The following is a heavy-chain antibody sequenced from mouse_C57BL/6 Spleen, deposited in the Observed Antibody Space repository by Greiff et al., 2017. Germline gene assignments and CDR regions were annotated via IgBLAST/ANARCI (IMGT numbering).Heavy chain of an antibody. J-gene: IGHJ3*01. Sequence: VQLQQSGPELVKPGASVKISCKASGYTFTDYYMNWVKQSPGKSLEWIGDINPNNGGTSYNQKFKGKATLTVDKSSSTAYMVLRSLTSEDSAVYYCAREDYGNYDAYWGQGTLVTVSA. D-gene: IGHD2-1*01. V-gene: IGHV1-26*01. CDR3: AREDYGNYDAY. CDR2: INPNNGGT. CDR1: GYTFTDYY.